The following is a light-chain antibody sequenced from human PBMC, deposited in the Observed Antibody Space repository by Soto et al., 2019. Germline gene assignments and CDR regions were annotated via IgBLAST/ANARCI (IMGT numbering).Light chain of an antibody. Sequence: DIQMTQSPSTLSASVGDRVTITCRTSQSISVWLAWYQQKPGKAPKLLIYKASSLESGVPSRFSGSVSGTEFSLTISSLQPDDFATYYFQQYNSYWTFGQGTKVEIK. CDR3: QQYNSYWT. J-gene: IGKJ1*01. CDR1: QSISVW. CDR2: KAS. V-gene: IGKV1-5*03.